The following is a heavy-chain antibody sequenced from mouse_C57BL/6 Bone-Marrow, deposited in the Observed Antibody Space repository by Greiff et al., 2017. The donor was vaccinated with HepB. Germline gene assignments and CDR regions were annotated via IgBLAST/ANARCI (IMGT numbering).Heavy chain of an antibody. CDR1: GYTFTDYY. CDR3: ASPMIYYDYVAWFAY. Sequence: EVQLQQSGPELVKPGASVKISCKASGYTFTDYYMNWVKQSHGKSLEWIGDINPNNGGTSYNQKFKGKATLTVDKSSSTAYMELRSLTSEDSAVYYCASPMIYYDYVAWFAYWGQGTLVTVSA. D-gene: IGHD2-4*01. CDR2: INPNNGGT. J-gene: IGHJ3*01. V-gene: IGHV1-26*01.